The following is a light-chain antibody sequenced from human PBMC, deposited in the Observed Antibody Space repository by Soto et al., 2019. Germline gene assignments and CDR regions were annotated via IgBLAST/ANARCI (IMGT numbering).Light chain of an antibody. CDR1: QSVSRA. V-gene: IGKV3-15*01. J-gene: IGKJ2*01. Sequence: DIVLTQSPATLSVSPGESASLSCRASQSVSRALAWYQHVPGQAPRLLIYDSSTRATGVPGRFSGSGSGTRFTLTISSLQSEDFAVYYCQQYNSWPPRYTFGQGTKLEI. CDR2: DSS. CDR3: QQYNSWPPRYT.